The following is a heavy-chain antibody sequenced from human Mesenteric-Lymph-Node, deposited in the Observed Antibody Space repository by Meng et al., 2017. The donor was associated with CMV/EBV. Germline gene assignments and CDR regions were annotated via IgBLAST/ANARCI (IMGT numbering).Heavy chain of an antibody. CDR1: GFTFSDYY. D-gene: IGHD3-22*01. CDR2: ISSSSTI. J-gene: IGHJ6*02. Sequence: GESLKISCAASGFTFSDYYMNWVRQAPGKGLEWVSSISSSSTIYYADSVKGRFTISRDNAKNSLYLQMNSLRAEDTAVYYCARETYYYDSSGSHYYYGMDVWGQGTTVTVSS. V-gene: IGHV3-69-1*02. CDR3: ARETYYYDSSGSHYYYGMDV.